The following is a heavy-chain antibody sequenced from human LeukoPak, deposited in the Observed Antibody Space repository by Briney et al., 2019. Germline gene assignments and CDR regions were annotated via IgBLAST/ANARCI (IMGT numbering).Heavy chain of an antibody. Sequence: ASVKVSCKASGYTXTSYGISGVRQAPGQGLEWMGWISAYNGNTNYAQKLQGRVTMTTDTSTSTAYMELSSLRSEDTAVYYCARAQDGNSQGAFDIWGQGTMVTVSS. J-gene: IGHJ3*02. CDR1: GYTXTSYG. CDR3: ARAQDGNSQGAFDI. CDR2: ISAYNGNT. D-gene: IGHD4-23*01. V-gene: IGHV1-18*01.